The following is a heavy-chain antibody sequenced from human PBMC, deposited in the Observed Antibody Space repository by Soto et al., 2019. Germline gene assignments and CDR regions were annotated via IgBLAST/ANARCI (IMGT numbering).Heavy chain of an antibody. CDR1: GYIFTDYY. V-gene: IGHV1-2*06. D-gene: IGHD6-13*01. CDR2: INPNSGGT. J-gene: IGHJ4*02. CDR3: ARGLSSSWYYFDY. Sequence: ASVKVSCKASGYIFTDYYMHWVRQAPGQELGWMGRINPNSGGTNYAQKLQGRVTMTTDTSTSTAYMELRSLRSDDTAVYYCARGLSSSWYYFDYWGQGTLVTVSS.